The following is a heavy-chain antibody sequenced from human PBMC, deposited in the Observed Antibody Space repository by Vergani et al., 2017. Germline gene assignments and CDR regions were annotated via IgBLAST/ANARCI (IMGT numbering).Heavy chain of an antibody. CDR2: IYYSGST. V-gene: IGHV4-39*01. CDR3: ASTSIAAAGLFDP. CDR1: GGSISSSSYY. D-gene: IGHD6-13*01. J-gene: IGHJ5*02. Sequence: QLQLQESGPGLVKPSETLSLTCTVSGGSISSSSYYWGWIRQPPGKGLEWIGSIYYSGSTYYNPSRKSRVTISVDTSKNQFSLKLSSVTGADTAVYYCASTSIAAAGLFDPWGQGTLVTVSS.